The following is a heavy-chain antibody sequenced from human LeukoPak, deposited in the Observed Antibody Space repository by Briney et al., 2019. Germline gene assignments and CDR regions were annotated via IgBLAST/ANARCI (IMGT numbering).Heavy chain of an antibody. V-gene: IGHV3-7*01. J-gene: IGHJ3*01. CDR3: ARGSAPDSSDCYYGAFDF. CDR2: IKRDGSKE. CDR1: GFTFSSYW. Sequence: GGSLRLSCAASGFTFSSYWMTWVRQAPGKGLEWVANIKRDGSKENYVDSVKGRFTISRDNAENSLFLQMNSLRAEDTAVYYCARGSAPDSSDCYYGAFDFWGPGTMVTVSS. D-gene: IGHD6-19*01.